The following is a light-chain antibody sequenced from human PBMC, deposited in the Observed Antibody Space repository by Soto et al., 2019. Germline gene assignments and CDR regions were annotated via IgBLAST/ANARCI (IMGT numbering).Light chain of an antibody. CDR3: QQYYSTPIT. V-gene: IGKV4-1*01. J-gene: IGKJ5*01. Sequence: DIVMTQSPDSLAVALGERATIKCKSSQSVLFTSNNKNYLAWFQQKTGQTPKMLIYWASTRESGVPDRFSGSGSGTDFTLSISRLQAEDVEVYYCQQYYSTPITFGQGTRLEIK. CDR2: WAS. CDR1: QSVLFTSNNKNY.